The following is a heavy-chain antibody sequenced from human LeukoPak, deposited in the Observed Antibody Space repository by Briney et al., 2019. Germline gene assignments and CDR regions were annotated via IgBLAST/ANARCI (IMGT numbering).Heavy chain of an antibody. CDR1: GGSINSDTSH. D-gene: IGHD3-10*01. CDR2: IHYTGRT. Sequence: SETLSLTCTVSGGSINSDTSHWGWIRQPPGTGLEWIGSIHYTGRTYYNPSLKSRVTISVDTSKSQFSLKLPSVTAADTAVYFCARGGYYGSGNDFRFDPWGQGTLVTVSS. CDR3: ARGGYYGSGNDFRFDP. J-gene: IGHJ5*02. V-gene: IGHV4-39*07.